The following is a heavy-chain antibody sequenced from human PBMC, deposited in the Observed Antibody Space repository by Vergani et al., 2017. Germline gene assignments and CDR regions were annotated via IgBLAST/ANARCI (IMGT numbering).Heavy chain of an antibody. CDR1: GYSFTSYW. D-gene: IGHD6-13*01. Sequence: EVQLVQSGAEVKKPGESLTISCKGSGYSFTSYWIGWVRQMPGKGLEWMGIIYPGDSDTRYSPSFQGQVTISADKSISPSYLQWSSLKASDTAMYDCARHRALKSSSSGMDVWGQGTTVTVSS. J-gene: IGHJ6*02. CDR3: ARHRALKSSSSGMDV. V-gene: IGHV5-51*01. CDR2: IYPGDSDT.